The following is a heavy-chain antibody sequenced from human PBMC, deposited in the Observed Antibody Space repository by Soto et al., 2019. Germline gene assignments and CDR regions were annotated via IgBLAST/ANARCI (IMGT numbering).Heavy chain of an antibody. CDR3: ARSGSYRYYYYYYGMDV. V-gene: IGHV4-59*01. J-gene: IGHJ6*02. CDR1: GGSISSYY. CDR2: IYYSGST. Sequence: SETLSLTCTVSGGSISSYYWSWIRQPPGKGLEWIGDIYYSGSTNYNPSLKSRVTISVDTSKNQFSLKLSSVTAADTAVYYCARSGSYRYYYYYYGMDVWGQGTTVTVSS. D-gene: IGHD1-26*01.